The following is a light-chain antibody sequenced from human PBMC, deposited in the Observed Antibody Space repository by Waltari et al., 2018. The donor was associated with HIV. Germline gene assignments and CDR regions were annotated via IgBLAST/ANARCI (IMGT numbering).Light chain of an antibody. V-gene: IGKV1-5*03. CDR3: QQYHSYSLT. CDR2: KTS. CDR1: QSISTW. Sequence: DIQMTQSPSTLSASVGDRVTITCRPSQSISTWLAWYQQQPGRAPKLLIYKTSSLHSGVPSRFSGSGSGTEFSLTISSLQPDDFTTYYCQQYHSYSLTFGQGTRLEMK. J-gene: IGKJ5*01.